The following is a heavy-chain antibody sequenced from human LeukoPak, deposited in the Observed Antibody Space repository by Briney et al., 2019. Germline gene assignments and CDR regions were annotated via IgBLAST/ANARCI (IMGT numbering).Heavy chain of an antibody. J-gene: IGHJ4*02. D-gene: IGHD6-19*01. CDR2: IRIDATDT. V-gene: IGHV3-30*02. Sequence: PGGSLRLSCAAPGFIFRNHGMHWVRQSPDKGLQWVALIRIDATDTYYSESVKGRFTISRDNSKNTMYLQMRSLRSDDSAVYYCAKASKGYTTGWQMTMGCWGQGTLVTVSS. CDR1: GFIFRNHG. CDR3: AKASKGYTTGWQMTMGC.